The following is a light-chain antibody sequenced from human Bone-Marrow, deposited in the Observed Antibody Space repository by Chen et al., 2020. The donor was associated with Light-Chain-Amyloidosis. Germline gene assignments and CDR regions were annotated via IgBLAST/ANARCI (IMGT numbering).Light chain of an antibody. Sequence: EIVLTQSPGTLSLSPGERATLSCRASQSVNSNYLAWYQQKSGQAPRLLIYRASIRATGIPDRFSGSGSETDFTLTITRLEPEDFTVYYCQQYGSSPWTFGQGTKVEIK. CDR1: QSVNSNY. V-gene: IGKV3-20*01. CDR2: RAS. J-gene: IGKJ1*01. CDR3: QQYGSSPWT.